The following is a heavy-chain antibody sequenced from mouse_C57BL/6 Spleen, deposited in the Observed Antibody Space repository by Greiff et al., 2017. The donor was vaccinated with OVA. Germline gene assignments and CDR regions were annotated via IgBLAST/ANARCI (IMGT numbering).Heavy chain of an antibody. CDR2: INPNNGGT. CDR3: ARGGDGYYGAWFAY. V-gene: IGHV1-26*01. Sequence: VQLQQSGPELVKPGASVKISCKASGYTFTDYYMNWVKQSHGKSLEWIGDINPNNGGTSYNQKFKGKATLTVDKSSSTAYMELRSLTSEDSAVYYCARGGDGYYGAWFAYWGQGTLVTVSA. CDR1: GYTFTDYY. D-gene: IGHD2-3*01. J-gene: IGHJ3*01.